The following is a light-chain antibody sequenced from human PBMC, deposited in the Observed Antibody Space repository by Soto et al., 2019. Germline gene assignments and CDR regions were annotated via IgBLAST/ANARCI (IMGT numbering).Light chain of an antibody. CDR3: QQYGSSPG. J-gene: IGKJ3*01. V-gene: IGKV3-20*01. Sequence: EIVLTQSPGTLSLSPGERATLSCRASQSVSSSYLAWSQQKPGQAPRLLIYVASSRATGIPERFSGSGSGTEFTLTSSRLEPEEFAVYYCQQYGSSPGFGPGTNVDIK. CDR2: VAS. CDR1: QSVSSSY.